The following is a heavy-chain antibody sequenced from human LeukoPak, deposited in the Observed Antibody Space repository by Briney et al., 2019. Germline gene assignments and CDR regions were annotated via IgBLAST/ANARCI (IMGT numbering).Heavy chain of an antibody. CDR2: ISAYNGNT. CDR3: ARRTGYYDFWSGLYWFDP. Sequence: ASVKVSCKASGGTFSSYAISWVRQAPGQGLEWMGWISAYNGNTNYAQKLQGRVTMTTDTSTSTAYMELRSLRSDDTAVYYCARRTGYYDFWSGLYWFDPWGQGTLVTVSS. J-gene: IGHJ5*02. CDR1: GGTFSSYA. V-gene: IGHV1-18*01. D-gene: IGHD3-3*01.